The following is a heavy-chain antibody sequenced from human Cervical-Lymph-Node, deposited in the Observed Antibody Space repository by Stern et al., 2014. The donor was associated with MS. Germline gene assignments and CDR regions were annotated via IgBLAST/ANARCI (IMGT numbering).Heavy chain of an antibody. Sequence: HVQLVESGAEVKKPGASMKVSCKASGYTFIGYYIHWVRQAPGQGLEWMGRLNPYSGDTDYALKFQGRVTMTGDTSSNTVYMERSRLTSDDTAVYYCARESLPKSFCGSPRCYVGYWGQGSLVTVSS. CDR1: GYTFIGYY. CDR2: LNPYSGDT. J-gene: IGHJ4*02. V-gene: IGHV1-2*06. D-gene: IGHD2-2*01. CDR3: ARESLPKSFCGSPRCYVGY.